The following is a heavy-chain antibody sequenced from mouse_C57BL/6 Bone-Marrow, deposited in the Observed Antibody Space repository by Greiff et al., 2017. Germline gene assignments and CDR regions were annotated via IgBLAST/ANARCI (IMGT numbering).Heavy chain of an antibody. D-gene: IGHD1-1*01. CDR3: AGFYYGSSYWFAY. Sequence: QVQLQQSGAELAKPGASVKLSCKASGYTFTSYWMHWVKQRPGQGLEWIGYINPSSGYTKYNQKFKDKATLTADKSSSTAYMQLSSLTYEDSAVYYCAGFYYGSSYWFAYWGQGTLVTVSA. J-gene: IGHJ3*01. V-gene: IGHV1-7*01. CDR2: INPSSGYT. CDR1: GYTFTSYW.